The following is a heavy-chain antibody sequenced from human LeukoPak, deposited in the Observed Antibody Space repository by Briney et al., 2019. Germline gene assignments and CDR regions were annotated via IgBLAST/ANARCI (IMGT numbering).Heavy chain of an antibody. CDR2: ISAYNGNT. V-gene: IGHV1-18*01. J-gene: IGHJ5*02. CDR1: GYTFTSYG. CDR3: ARGSGSWYSRYNWFDP. Sequence: ASVKVSCKASGYTFTSYGISWVRQAPGQGLEWMGWISAYNGNTNYAQKLQGRVTMTTDTSTSTAYMELRSLRSDDTAVYYCARGSGSWYSRYNWFDPRGQGTLVTVSS. D-gene: IGHD6-13*01.